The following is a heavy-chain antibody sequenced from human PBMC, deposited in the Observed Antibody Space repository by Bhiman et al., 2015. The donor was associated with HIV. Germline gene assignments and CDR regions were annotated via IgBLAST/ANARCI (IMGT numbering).Heavy chain of an antibody. V-gene: IGHV3-23*04. Sequence: VELVESGGGLVQPGRSLRLSCAASGFTFSSYAMSWVRQAPGKGLEWVSAISGSGGSTYYADSVKGRFTISRDNSKNTLYLQMNSLRAEDTAVYYCAKDLALGSSSGNYFDYWGQGTLVTVSS. CDR2: ISGSGGST. CDR3: AKDLALGSSSGNYFDY. D-gene: IGHD6-6*01. CDR1: GFTFSSYA. J-gene: IGHJ4*02.